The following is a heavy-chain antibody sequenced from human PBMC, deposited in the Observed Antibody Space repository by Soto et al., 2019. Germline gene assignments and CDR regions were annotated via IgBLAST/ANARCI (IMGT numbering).Heavy chain of an antibody. J-gene: IGHJ5*02. V-gene: IGHV3-33*01. D-gene: IGHD6-13*01. CDR1: GFTFSSYG. Sequence: QVQLVESGGGVVQPGRSLRLSCAASGFTFSSYGMHWVRQAPGKGLEWVAVIWYDGSNKYYADSVKGRFTISRDNSKNTLYLQMNSLRAEDTAVYYCARDGISCSWQYNWFDPWGQGTLVTVSS. CDR3: ARDGISCSWQYNWFDP. CDR2: IWYDGSNK.